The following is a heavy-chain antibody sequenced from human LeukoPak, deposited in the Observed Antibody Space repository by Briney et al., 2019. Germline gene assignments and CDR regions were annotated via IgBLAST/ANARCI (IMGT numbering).Heavy chain of an antibody. V-gene: IGHV1-46*01. Sequence: ASVKVSCKASGFTFTNYYMHWVRQAPGQGLEWMGLISPTGSSTNYAQKFRGRVTMTRDTSTTTVYMELSSLRSEDTAVYYCAREVSGGYFDYWGQGTLVTVSS. J-gene: IGHJ4*02. CDR2: ISPTGSST. CDR3: AREVSGGYFDY. D-gene: IGHD2-8*02. CDR1: GFTFTNYY.